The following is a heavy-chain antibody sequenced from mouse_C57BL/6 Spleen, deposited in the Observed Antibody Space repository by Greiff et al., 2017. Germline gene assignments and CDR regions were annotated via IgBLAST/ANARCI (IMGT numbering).Heavy chain of an antibody. CDR2: ISYDGSN. CDR3: ARGLDYYGSSYVWFAY. V-gene: IGHV3-6*01. CDR1: GYSITSGYY. Sequence: EVKLQESGPGLVKPSQSLSLTCSVTGYSITSGYYWNWIRQFPGNKLEWMGYISYDGSNNYNPSLKNRISITRDTSKNQFFLKLNSVTTEDTATYYCARGLDYYGSSYVWFAYWGQGTLVTVSA. J-gene: IGHJ3*01. D-gene: IGHD1-1*01.